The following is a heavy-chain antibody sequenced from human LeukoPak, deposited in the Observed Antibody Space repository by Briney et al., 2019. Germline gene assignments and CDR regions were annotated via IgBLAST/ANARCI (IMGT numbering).Heavy chain of an antibody. D-gene: IGHD2-15*01. V-gene: IGHV3-48*01. CDR1: GFTFSSYG. CDR2: ISSSSSTI. Sequence: GGSLRLSCAASGFTFSSYGMSWVRQAPGKGLEWVSYISSSSSTIYYADSVKGRFTISRDNAKNSLYLQMNSLRAEDTAVYYCARDGHCSGGNCQSNYYYMDVWGKGTTVTVSS. CDR3: ARDGHCSGGNCQSNYYYMDV. J-gene: IGHJ6*03.